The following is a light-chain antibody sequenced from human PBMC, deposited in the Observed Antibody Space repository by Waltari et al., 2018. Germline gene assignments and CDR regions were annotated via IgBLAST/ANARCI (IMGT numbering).Light chain of an antibody. CDR2: DDS. V-gene: IGLV3-21*02. Sequence: SFVLTQPPSVSVALGPTASTFRAGKHIGSTSAPWYQQRPGQAPVLVVYDDSARPSGIPERFSGSNSGNTATLTISGVEAGDEADYYCQVWDSDTDNRVFGGGTKVTVL. J-gene: IGLJ3*02. CDR1: HIGSTS. CDR3: QVWDSDTDNRV.